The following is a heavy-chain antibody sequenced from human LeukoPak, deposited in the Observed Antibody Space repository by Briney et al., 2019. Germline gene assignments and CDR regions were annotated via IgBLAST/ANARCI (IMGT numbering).Heavy chain of an antibody. J-gene: IGHJ5*01. Sequence: HAGGSLRLSCEASGFAFSFFAMSWLRQAPGKGLEWVSTINANSGTRSYAASVRGRFTISRDNSKNTLYLQLNTLRADDTAVYYCAKPISGGLAVTADWFAPWGQGTLVVVSS. CDR2: INANSGTR. CDR1: GFAFSFFA. V-gene: IGHV3-23*01. D-gene: IGHD6-19*01. CDR3: AKPISGGLAVTADWFAP.